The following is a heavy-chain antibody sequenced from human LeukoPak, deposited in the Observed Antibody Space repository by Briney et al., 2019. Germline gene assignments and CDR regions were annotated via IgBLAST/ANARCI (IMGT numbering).Heavy chain of an antibody. CDR2: ISYDGSNK. V-gene: IGHV3-30*18. Sequence: GGSLRLSCAASGFXFSSYGMHWARQAPGKGLEWVAVISYDGSNKYYADSVKGRFTISRDNSKNTLYLQMNSLRAEDTAVYYCAKEEQYSYAIWGQGTLVTVSS. CDR1: GFXFSSYG. D-gene: IGHD5-18*01. J-gene: IGHJ4*02. CDR3: AKEEQYSYAI.